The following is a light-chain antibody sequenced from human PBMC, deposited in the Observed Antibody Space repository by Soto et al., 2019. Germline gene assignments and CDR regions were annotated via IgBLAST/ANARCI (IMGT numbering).Light chain of an antibody. CDR3: QQYGSSPRT. J-gene: IGKJ1*01. V-gene: IGKV3-20*01. Sequence: EIVMTQSPATLSLSPGTGATLSCRASQIVTSSLAWYQQRPGQAPRLLIYGASSRATGIPDRFSGSGSGTDFTLTISRLEPEDFAVYYCQQYGSSPRTFGQGTKVDI. CDR2: GAS. CDR1: QIVTSS.